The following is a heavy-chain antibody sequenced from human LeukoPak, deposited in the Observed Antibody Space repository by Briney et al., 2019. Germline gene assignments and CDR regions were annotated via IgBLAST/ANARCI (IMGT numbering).Heavy chain of an antibody. V-gene: IGHV3-30*02. D-gene: IGHD3-10*01. CDR2: IRYDGSNK. Sequence: GGSLRLSCAASGFPLSSYAMSWVHQAPGKGLEWVAFIRYDGSNKYYADSVKGRFTISRDNSKNTLYLQMNSLRAEDTAVYYCAKDRQRFGELLPFDYWGQGTLVTVSS. CDR1: GFPLSSYA. J-gene: IGHJ4*02. CDR3: AKDRQRFGELLPFDY.